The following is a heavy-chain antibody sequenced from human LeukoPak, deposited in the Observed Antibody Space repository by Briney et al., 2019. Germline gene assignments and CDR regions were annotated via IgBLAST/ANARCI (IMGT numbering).Heavy chain of an antibody. CDR1: GFTFSSYW. Sequence: GGSLRLSCAASGFTFSSYWMSWVRQAPGKGLEWVANIKQDGSEKYYVDSVKGRFTISRDNSKNTLYLQMNSLRAEDTAVYYCASPHEYSGVAGTPLRYWGQGTLVTVSS. D-gene: IGHD6-19*01. CDR2: IKQDGSEK. V-gene: IGHV3-7*03. J-gene: IGHJ4*02. CDR3: ASPHEYSGVAGTPLRY.